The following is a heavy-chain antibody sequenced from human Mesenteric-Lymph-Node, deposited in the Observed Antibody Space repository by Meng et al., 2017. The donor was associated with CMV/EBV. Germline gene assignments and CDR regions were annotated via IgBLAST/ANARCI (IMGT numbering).Heavy chain of an antibody. Sequence: TFSGFSLSTSGVGVSWLRQPPGEALEWLALIYWDDDKNYSPSLKSRLTITKDTSKNQVVLTMTNMDPVDTATYYCALRLSSSWYFDYWGQGTLVTVSS. J-gene: IGHJ4*02. CDR3: ALRLSSSWYFDY. CDR1: GFSLSTSGVG. V-gene: IGHV2-5*02. CDR2: IYWDDDK. D-gene: IGHD6-13*01.